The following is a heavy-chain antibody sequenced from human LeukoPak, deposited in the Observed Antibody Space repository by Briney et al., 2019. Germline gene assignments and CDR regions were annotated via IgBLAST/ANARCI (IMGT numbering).Heavy chain of an antibody. Sequence: GGSLRLSCAASGFTFSSYGMHWVRQAPGKGLEWVAVIWYDGSNKYYADSVKGRLTISRDNSKNTLYLQMNSLRAEDTAVYYCARDYYDSSGYYYYFDYWGQGTLVTVSS. CDR1: GFTFSSYG. CDR2: IWYDGSNK. V-gene: IGHV3-33*01. J-gene: IGHJ4*02. D-gene: IGHD3-22*01. CDR3: ARDYYDSSGYYYYFDY.